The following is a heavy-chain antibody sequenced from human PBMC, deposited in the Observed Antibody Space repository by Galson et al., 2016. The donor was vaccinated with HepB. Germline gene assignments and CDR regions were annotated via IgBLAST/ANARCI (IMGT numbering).Heavy chain of an antibody. Sequence: SLRLSCAASGFTFRNYGMNWVRQAPGKGLEWVSYIGTAGGTKFYADSVKGRFTISRDNVRNSLSLQMNSLRGEDTAVYFCARNPVATITGYDYWGQGTLVTVSS. V-gene: IGHV3-48*01. CDR1: GFTFRNYG. CDR2: IGTAGGTK. CDR3: ARNPVATITGYDY. J-gene: IGHJ4*02. D-gene: IGHD5-12*01.